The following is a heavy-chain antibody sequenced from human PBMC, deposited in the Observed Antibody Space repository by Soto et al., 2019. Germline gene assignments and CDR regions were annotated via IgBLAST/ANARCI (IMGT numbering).Heavy chain of an antibody. Sequence: QVTVKESGPVLVKPTETLTLTYTVSGFSLSNAGLGVSWIRQPPGKALEWLAHIFSNDEKSYSTSLKSRLTISKDTSKSQVVLTMTNMDPVDTATYYCASTYSTSWYWFEPWGQGTLVTVSS. V-gene: IGHV2-26*04. D-gene: IGHD6-13*01. CDR3: ASTYSTSWYWFEP. CDR1: GFSLSNAGLG. CDR2: IFSNDEK. J-gene: IGHJ5*02.